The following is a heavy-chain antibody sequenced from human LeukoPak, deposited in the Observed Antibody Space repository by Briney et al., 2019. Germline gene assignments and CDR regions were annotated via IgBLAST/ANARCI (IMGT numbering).Heavy chain of an antibody. V-gene: IGHV3-30*18. J-gene: IGHJ3*02. D-gene: IGHD2/OR15-2a*01. CDR1: RFTFSSYA. CDR3: AKRFYDTKGAFGI. CDR2: ISYDGSNK. Sequence: GGSLRLSCAASRFTFSSYAMPWVRQAPGKGLEWVAVISYDGSNKYYADSVKGRFTISRDNSKNTLYLQMNSLRAEDTAVYYCAKRFYDTKGAFGIWGQGTMVTVSS.